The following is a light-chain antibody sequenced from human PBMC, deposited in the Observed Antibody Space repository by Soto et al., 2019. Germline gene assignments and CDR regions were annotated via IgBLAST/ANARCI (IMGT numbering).Light chain of an antibody. V-gene: IGKV3D-20*02. CDR3: QQRSNWLTWT. CDR1: QSVSSSY. J-gene: IGKJ1*01. CDR2: GAS. Sequence: EIVLTQSPGTLSLSPGERATLSCRASQSVSSSYLARYQQKPGQAPRLLIYGASSRATGIPARFSGSGSGTDFTLTISSLEPEDFAVYYCQQRSNWLTWTFGQGTKVDIK.